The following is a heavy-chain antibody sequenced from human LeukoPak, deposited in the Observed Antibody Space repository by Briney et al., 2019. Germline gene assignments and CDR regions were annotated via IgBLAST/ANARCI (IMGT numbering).Heavy chain of an antibody. D-gene: IGHD3-3*01. J-gene: IGHJ4*02. V-gene: IGHV4-34*01. CDR1: GGSFGGYY. Sequence: PSETLSLTCSVYGGSFGGYYWSWIRQPPEKGLEWIAEINQSGNTNYNPSLKSRVTISVDTPKNQFSLKVTSVVAADTAVYYCATGPGGYYFDYWGQGTLVTVSS. CDR3: ATGPGGYYFDY. CDR2: INQSGNT.